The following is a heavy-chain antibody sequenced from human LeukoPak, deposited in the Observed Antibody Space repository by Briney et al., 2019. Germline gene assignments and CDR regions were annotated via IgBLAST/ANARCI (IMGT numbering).Heavy chain of an antibody. J-gene: IGHJ4*02. CDR1: GDSISTYY. CDR3: AREGQTYYYASSGYYPFDY. Sequence: SETLSLTCTVSGDSISTYYWSWIRQPPGKGLEWIGYIYYSGSTNYNPSLKSRVTISVDTSKNQFSLKLSSVTAADTAVYYCAREGQTYYYASSGYYPFDYWGQGTLVTVSS. CDR2: IYYSGST. V-gene: IGHV4-59*12. D-gene: IGHD3-22*01.